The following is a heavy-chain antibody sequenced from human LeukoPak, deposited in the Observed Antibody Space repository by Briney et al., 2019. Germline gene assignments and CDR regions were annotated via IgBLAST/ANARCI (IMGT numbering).Heavy chain of an antibody. CDR1: GCTFTGYY. D-gene: IGHD6-13*01. V-gene: IGHV1-2*02. CDR2: INPNSGGT. CDR3: ARDVATSVRPHSSSFYGMDV. Sequence: ASVKVSCKASGCTFTGYYMHWVRQAPGQGLEWMGWINPNSGGTNYAQKFQGRVTMTRDTSISTAYMELSRLRSDDTAVYYCARDVATSVRPHSSSFYGMDVWGQGTTVTVSS. J-gene: IGHJ6*02.